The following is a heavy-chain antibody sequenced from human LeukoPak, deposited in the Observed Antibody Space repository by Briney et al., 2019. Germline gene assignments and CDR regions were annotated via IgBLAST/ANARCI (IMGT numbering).Heavy chain of an antibody. D-gene: IGHD2-2*01. J-gene: IGHJ5*02. V-gene: IGHV3-74*01. CDR3: ARDRIVVVPPYVWFDP. Sequence: PGGSLILSCAASGFTFSSYWMHWVRQAPGKGLVWVSRINSDGSSTSYADSVKGRFTISRDNAKNTLYLQMNSLRAEDTAVYYCARDRIVVVPPYVWFDPWGQGTLVTVSS. CDR2: INSDGSST. CDR1: GFTFSSYW.